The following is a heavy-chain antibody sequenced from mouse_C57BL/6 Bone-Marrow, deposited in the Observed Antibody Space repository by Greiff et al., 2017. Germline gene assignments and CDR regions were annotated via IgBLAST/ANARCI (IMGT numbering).Heavy chain of an antibody. D-gene: IGHD1-1*01. CDR1: GYTFTSYG. J-gene: IGHJ1*03. CDR3: ARGGYYYGSLVV. V-gene: IGHV1-81*01. CDR2: IYPRSGNT. Sequence: VQLQQSGAELARPGASVKLSCTASGYTFTSYGISWVKQRTGQGLEWIGEIYPRSGNTYYNEKFKGKATLTADKSSSTAYMELRSLTSEDSADYFCARGGYYYGSLVVWGTGTTVTVSS.